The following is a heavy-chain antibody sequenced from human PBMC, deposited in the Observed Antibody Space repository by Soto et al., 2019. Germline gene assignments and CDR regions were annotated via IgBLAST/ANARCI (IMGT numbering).Heavy chain of an antibody. CDR1: GGSISSAAYC. D-gene: IGHD7-27*01. CDR2: LYDGGTT. V-gene: IGHV4-30-4*01. CDR3: ASGPSGDKIDY. Sequence: QVQLQESGPRLVSPSQTLSLTCTVSGGSISSAAYCWSWIRQSPDKGLEWIGHLYDGGTTYSSPSLKCRVTISADTSETQFSLKLSSVSAADTAVYYCASGPSGDKIDYWGQGIHVTVSS. J-gene: IGHJ4*02.